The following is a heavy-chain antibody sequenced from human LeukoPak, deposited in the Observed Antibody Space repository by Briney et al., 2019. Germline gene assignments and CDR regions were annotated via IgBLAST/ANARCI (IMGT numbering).Heavy chain of an antibody. J-gene: IGHJ4*02. Sequence: TGGSLRLSCSASGFVFSSCAMYWVRQAPGKGLEYVTAISHTGGSSYYADSVKGRFTISRDNAKNSLYLQMNSLRAEDTAVYYCASQGVVPAAFFDYWGQGTLVTVSS. CDR2: ISHTGGSS. CDR1: GFVFSSCA. D-gene: IGHD2-2*01. V-gene: IGHV3-64*04. CDR3: ASQGVVPAAFFDY.